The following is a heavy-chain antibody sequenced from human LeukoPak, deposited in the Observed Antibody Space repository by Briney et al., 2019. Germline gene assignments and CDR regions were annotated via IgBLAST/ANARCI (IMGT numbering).Heavy chain of an antibody. J-gene: IGHJ3*02. Sequence: ASVKVSCKASGYNFTSYYMHWVRQAPGQGLEWMGIINASGRTTSYAQKFQGRVTVTRDTSTSTVYMELSSLRSEDTAVYYCARDLVVVTGLRTRGSFDIWGQGTMVTVSS. CDR3: ARDLVVVTGLRTRGSFDI. V-gene: IGHV1-46*01. CDR2: INASGRTT. CDR1: GYNFTSYY. D-gene: IGHD2-21*02.